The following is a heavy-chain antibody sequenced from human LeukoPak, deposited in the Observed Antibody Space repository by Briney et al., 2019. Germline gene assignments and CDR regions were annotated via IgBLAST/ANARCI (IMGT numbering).Heavy chain of an antibody. Sequence: GGSLRLSCAASGFSFSSYWMHWVRQTPGRGLMWVSRINSDGSSTTYADSVKGRFTISRDTAKNTLYLQMNSLRAEDTAVYYCARLMSVAAAWFDPWGQGTLVTVSS. J-gene: IGHJ5*02. V-gene: IGHV3-74*01. CDR1: GFSFSSYW. CDR2: INSDGSST. D-gene: IGHD6-13*01. CDR3: ARLMSVAAAWFDP.